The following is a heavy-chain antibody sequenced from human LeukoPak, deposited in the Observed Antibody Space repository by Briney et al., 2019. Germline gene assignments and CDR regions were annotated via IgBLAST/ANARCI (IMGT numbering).Heavy chain of an antibody. CDR3: ARARYYDFWGGYYIQKYYFDY. V-gene: IGHV4-34*01. D-gene: IGHD3-3*01. J-gene: IGHJ4*02. CDR2: INHSGST. CDR1: GGSFSGYY. Sequence: PSETLSLTCAVYGGSFSGYYWSWIRQPPGKGLDWIGEINHSGSTNYNPSLKSRVTISEDTPKNQFSLKLSSVTAADTAVYYCARARYYDFWGGYYIQKYYFDYWGQGTLVTVSS.